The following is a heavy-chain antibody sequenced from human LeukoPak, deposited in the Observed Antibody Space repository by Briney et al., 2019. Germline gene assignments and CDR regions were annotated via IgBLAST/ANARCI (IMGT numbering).Heavy chain of an antibody. Sequence: GRSLRLSCAAFGFTFGDYAMHWVRQAPGKGLEWVAVIWYDGNNKYYADSVKGRFTTSRDNSKDTLYLQMNSLSPEDTAMYYCAREGFTNYERELDYWGRGTQVTVST. CDR1: GFTFGDYA. CDR2: IWYDGNNK. CDR3: AREGFTNYERELDY. D-gene: IGHD4/OR15-4a*01. V-gene: IGHV3-33*01. J-gene: IGHJ4*02.